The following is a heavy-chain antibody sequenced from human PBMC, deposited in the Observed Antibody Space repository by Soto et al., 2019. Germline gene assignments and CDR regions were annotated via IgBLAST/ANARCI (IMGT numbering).Heavy chain of an antibody. J-gene: IGHJ4*02. CDR2: INPNSGGT. V-gene: IGHV1-2*04. CDR3: ALDGGYYGSGIDY. CDR1: GYTFTGYY. Sequence: GASVKVSCKASGYTFTGYYMHWVRQAPGQGLEWMGWINPNSGGTNYAQKFQGWVTMTRDTSISTAYMELSRLRSDDTAVYYCALDGGYYGSGIDYWGQGTLVTVSS. D-gene: IGHD3-10*01.